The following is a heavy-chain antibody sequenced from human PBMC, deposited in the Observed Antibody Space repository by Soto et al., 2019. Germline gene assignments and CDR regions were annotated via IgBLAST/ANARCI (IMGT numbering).Heavy chain of an antibody. D-gene: IGHD3-22*01. CDR3: AREFYYDSSGIGFDS. CDR1: GGSFSGYY. CDR2: INHSGST. V-gene: IGHV4-34*01. Sequence: SETLSLTCAVYGGSFSGYYWSWIRQPPGKGLEWIGEINHSGSTNYNPSLKNRVSISEDRSKNEFSLKLSSVTAADTAIYYCAREFYYDSSGIGFDSWGQGTLVTVSS. J-gene: IGHJ4*02.